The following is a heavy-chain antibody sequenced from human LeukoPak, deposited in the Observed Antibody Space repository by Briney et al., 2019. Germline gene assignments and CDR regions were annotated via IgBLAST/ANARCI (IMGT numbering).Heavy chain of an antibody. CDR3: ARVARYYDSSGYSSLLFDY. CDR2: ISSSSSYI. D-gene: IGHD3-22*01. CDR1: GFTFSSYS. Sequence: GGSLRLSCAASGFTFSSYSINWVRQAPGKGLEWVSSISSSSSYIYYADSVKGRFTISRDNAKNSLYLQMNSLRAEDTAVYYCARVARYYDSSGYSSLLFDYWGQGTLVTVSS. J-gene: IGHJ4*02. V-gene: IGHV3-21*01.